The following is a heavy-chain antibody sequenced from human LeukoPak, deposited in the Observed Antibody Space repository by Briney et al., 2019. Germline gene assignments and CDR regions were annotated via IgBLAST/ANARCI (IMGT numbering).Heavy chain of an antibody. D-gene: IGHD3-16*02. CDR3: ARGGVISATPTY. CDR1: GFTFINYE. Sequence: PGGSLRLSCEASGFTFINYEMNWVRQATGKGLEWLSYISSSGRTIYYADSVKGRFTISRDNSKNTLYLQMNGLRADDTAVYYCARGGVISATPTYWGQGTLVTVSS. V-gene: IGHV3-48*03. J-gene: IGHJ4*02. CDR2: ISSSGRTI.